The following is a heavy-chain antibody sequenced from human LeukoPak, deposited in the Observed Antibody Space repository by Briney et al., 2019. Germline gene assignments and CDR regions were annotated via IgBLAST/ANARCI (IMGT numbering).Heavy chain of an antibody. J-gene: IGHJ3*02. CDR1: GFSISSYY. V-gene: IGHV4-59*01. D-gene: IGHD4-17*01. CDR2: IYYSGST. CDR3: ARDLLSDYGDYSDAFDI. Sequence: PSETLSLTCTASGFSISSYYWSWIRQPPGKGLEWIGYIYYSGSTNYNPSLKSRVTISVDTSKNQFSLKLSSVTAADTAVYYCARDLLSDYGDYSDAFDIWGQGTMVTVSS.